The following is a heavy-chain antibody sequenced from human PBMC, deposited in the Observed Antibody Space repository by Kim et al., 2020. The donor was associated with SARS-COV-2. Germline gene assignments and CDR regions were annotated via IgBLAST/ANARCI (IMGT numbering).Heavy chain of an antibody. CDR1: GFTFSDYY. V-gene: IGHV3-11*01. CDR3: ARVNSVYDYAVFSDYYYMDV. D-gene: IGHD5-12*01. CDR2: ISSSGSTI. Sequence: GGSLRLSCAASGFTFSDYYMSWIRQAPGKGPEWVSYISSSGSTIYYADSVKGRFTISRDNAKNSLHLQMNSLRAEDTAVYYCARVNSVYDYAVFSDYYYMDVWGKGTTVTVSS. J-gene: IGHJ6*03.